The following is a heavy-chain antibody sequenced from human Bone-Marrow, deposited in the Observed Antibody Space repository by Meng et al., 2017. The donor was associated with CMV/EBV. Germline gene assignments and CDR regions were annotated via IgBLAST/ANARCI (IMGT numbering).Heavy chain of an antibody. J-gene: IGHJ6*02. CDR3: TTGVCSSTSCYTYYYGMDV. Sequence: GESLKISSAASGFTFSNAWMSWVRQAPGKGLEWVGRIKSKTDRGTTDYAAPVKGRFTISRDDSKNTLYLQMNSLKTEDTAVYYCTTGVCSSTSCYTYYYGMDVWGQGTTVTVSS. CDR2: IKSKTDRGTT. V-gene: IGHV3-15*01. CDR1: GFTFSNAW. D-gene: IGHD2-2*02.